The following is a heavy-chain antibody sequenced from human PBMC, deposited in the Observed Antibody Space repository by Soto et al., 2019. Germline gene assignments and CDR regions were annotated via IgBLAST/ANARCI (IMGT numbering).Heavy chain of an antibody. D-gene: IGHD6-25*01. CDR1: GFTFSSYG. Sequence: QVQLVESGGGVVQPGRSLRLSCAASGFTFSSYGMHWVRQAPGKGLEWVAVISYDGSNKYYADSVKGRFTISRDNSKNTLYLQMNSLRAEDTAVYYCAKGVSSGWPLPLEYWGQGTLVTVSS. J-gene: IGHJ4*02. CDR3: AKGVSSGWPLPLEY. V-gene: IGHV3-30*18. CDR2: ISYDGSNK.